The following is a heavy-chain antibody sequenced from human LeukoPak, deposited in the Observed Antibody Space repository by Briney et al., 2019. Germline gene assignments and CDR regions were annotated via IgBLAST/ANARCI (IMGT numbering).Heavy chain of an antibody. Sequence: SETLSLTCAVYGGSFTAYYWSWIRQPPGKGLEWIGEINHSGSTNYSPSLKSRVTISVDTSKNQFSLKLSSVTAADTAVYYCARGLGEMATNYRLYYFDYWGQGTLVTVSS. CDR2: INHSGST. CDR1: GGSFTAYY. CDR3: ARGLGEMATNYRLYYFDY. J-gene: IGHJ4*02. V-gene: IGHV4-34*01. D-gene: IGHD5-24*01.